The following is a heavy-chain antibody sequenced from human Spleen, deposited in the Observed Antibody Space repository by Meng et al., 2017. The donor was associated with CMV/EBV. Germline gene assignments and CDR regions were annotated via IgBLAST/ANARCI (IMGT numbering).Heavy chain of an antibody. CDR2: ISAYNGNT. CDR3: ARYVDYGGNSHYYYGMDV. D-gene: IGHD4-23*01. J-gene: IGHJ6*02. CDR1: GYTFTSYG. V-gene: IGHV1-18*01. Sequence: ASVKVSCKASGYTFTSYGISWVRQAPGQGLEWMGWISAYNGNTNYAQKLQGRVTMTTDTSTSTAYMELRSLRSDDTAVYYCARYVDYGGNSHYYYGMDVWGQGTTVTVSS.